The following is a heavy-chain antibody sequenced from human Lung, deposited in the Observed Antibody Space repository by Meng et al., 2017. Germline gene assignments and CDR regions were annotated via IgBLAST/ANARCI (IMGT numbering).Heavy chain of an antibody. V-gene: IGHV3-74*01. CDR2: INRDGTKP. J-gene: IGHJ1*01. Sequence: VQSVGSGGVLVPPGGSLVFSCAASGFTFTDHWMHWVRQGPGKGLVWVSRINRDGTKPTYADSVKGRFTISRDNAKNTLYLQMNNLRAEDTAFYYCTNDRLNHWGQGALVTVSS. CDR1: GFTFTDHW. CDR3: TNDRLNH. D-gene: IGHD1-1*01.